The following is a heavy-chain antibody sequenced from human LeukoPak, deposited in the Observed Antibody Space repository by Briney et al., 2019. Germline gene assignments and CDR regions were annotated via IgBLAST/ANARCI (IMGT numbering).Heavy chain of an antibody. J-gene: IGHJ4*02. V-gene: IGHV1-18*01. CDR3: ARGTIDYGDYAISPDY. D-gene: IGHD4-17*01. CDR2: ISAYNGNT. CDR1: GYTFTSYG. Sequence: ASVKVSCKASGYTFTSYGISWVRQAPGQGLEWMGLISAYNGNTNYAQKLQGRVTMTTDTSTSTAYMELRSLRSDDTAVYYCARGTIDYGDYAISPDYWGQGTLVTVSS.